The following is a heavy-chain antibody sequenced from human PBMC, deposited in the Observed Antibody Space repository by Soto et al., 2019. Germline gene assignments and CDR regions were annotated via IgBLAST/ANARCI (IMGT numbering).Heavy chain of an antibody. D-gene: IGHD3-9*01. CDR1: GFTFSSYA. V-gene: IGHV3-64D*06. J-gene: IGHJ5*02. CDR3: VKGQILTGYYHPA. CDR2: ISSNGGST. Sequence: GGSLILSCSASGFTFSSYAMHWVRQAPGKGLEYVSAISSNGGSTYYADSVKGRFTISRDNSKNTLYLQMSSLRAEDTAVYYCVKGQILTGYYHPAWGQGTLVTVSS.